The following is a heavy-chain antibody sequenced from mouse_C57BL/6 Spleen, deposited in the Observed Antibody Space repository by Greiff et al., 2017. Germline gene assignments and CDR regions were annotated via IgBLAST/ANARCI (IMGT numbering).Heavy chain of an antibody. CDR1: GFTFSNYW. V-gene: IGHV6-3*01. CDR2: IRLKSDNYAT. CDR3: TEDSNPFAY. D-gene: IGHD2-5*01. J-gene: IGHJ3*01. Sequence: EVKLQESGGGLVQPGGSMKLSCVASGFTFSNYWMNWVRQSPEKGLEWVAQIRLKSDNYATHYAESVKGRFTISRDDSKSSVYLQMNNLRAEDTGIYYCTEDSNPFAYWGQGTLGTVSA.